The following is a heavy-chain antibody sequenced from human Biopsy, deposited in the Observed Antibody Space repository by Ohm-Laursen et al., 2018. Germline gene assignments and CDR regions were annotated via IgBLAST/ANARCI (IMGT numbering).Heavy chain of an antibody. V-gene: IGHV4-59*07. Sequence: SDTLSLTCTVSGGSISSYYWNWIRQPPGKGLAWIGYIYYSGSTNYNPSLKSRVTISVDTSKNQFSLRLNSVTAADTAVYYCARATNSTGWPYYYFYGMDVWGQGTTVTVSS. J-gene: IGHJ6*02. CDR3: ARATNSTGWPYYYFYGMDV. D-gene: IGHD2/OR15-2a*01. CDR2: IYYSGST. CDR1: GGSISSYY.